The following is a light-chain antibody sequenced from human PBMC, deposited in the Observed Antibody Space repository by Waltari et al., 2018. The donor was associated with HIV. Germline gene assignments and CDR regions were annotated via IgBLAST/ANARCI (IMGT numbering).Light chain of an antibody. V-gene: IGKV3-15*01. CDR2: GAS. CDR1: QSITTK. Sequence: EIVMTQSPATLSVSPGERVTLSCRASQSITTKLAWYQQTPGQAPRLLIYGASTRAPGIPDRFSGSGSGTEFTLTISSLQSEDFAIYYCQQYNNGPPWTFGQGTKVEI. J-gene: IGKJ1*01. CDR3: QQYNNGPPWT.